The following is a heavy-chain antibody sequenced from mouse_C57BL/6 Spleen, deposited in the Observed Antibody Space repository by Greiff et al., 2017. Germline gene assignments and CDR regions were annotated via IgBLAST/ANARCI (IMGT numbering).Heavy chain of an antibody. J-gene: IGHJ3*01. CDR3: ARHPWFAY. CDR2: IYPGDGDT. V-gene: IGHV1-82*01. Sequence: VQLQQSGPELAKPGASVKISCKASGYAFSSSWMNWVKQRPGKGLEWIGRIYPGDGDTNYNGKFKGKATLTADKSSSTAYMQLSSLTSEDSAVYFCARHPWFAYWGQGTLVTVSA. CDR1: GYAFSSSW.